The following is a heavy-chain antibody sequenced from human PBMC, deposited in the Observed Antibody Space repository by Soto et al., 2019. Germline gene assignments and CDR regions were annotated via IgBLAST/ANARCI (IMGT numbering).Heavy chain of an antibody. D-gene: IGHD3-22*01. J-gene: IGHJ3*02. CDR1: GFSLSTRGMC. CDR2: IDWDDDK. Sequence: ESGPPLVNPTQTLTLPCTFCGFSLSTRGMCVSWIRQPPGKALEWPALIDWDDDKYYSTSLKTRLTISKDTSKNQVVLTMTNMDPVDTATYYCARMLIPYYYDSSGYYYAAFEILVQGTMVTGSS. V-gene: IGHV2-70*01. CDR3: ARMLIPYYYDSSGYYYAAFEI.